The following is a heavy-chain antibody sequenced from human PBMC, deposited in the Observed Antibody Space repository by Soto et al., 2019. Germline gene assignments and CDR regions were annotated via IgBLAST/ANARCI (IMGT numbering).Heavy chain of an antibody. J-gene: IGHJ6*02. CDR2: INVGNGNT. Sequence: ASVKVSCKASGGTFSSYAMHWVRQAPGQRLEWMGWINVGNGNTKYSQKFQGRVTITRDTSASTAYMELSSLRSEDTAVYYCARALYCISNSCQHGPYYYGMDVWGQGTTVTVS. CDR3: ARALYCISNSCQHGPYYYGMDV. CDR1: GGTFSSYA. V-gene: IGHV1-3*01. D-gene: IGHD2-2*01.